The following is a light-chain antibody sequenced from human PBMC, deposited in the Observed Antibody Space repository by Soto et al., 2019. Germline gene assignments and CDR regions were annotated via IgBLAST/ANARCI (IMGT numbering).Light chain of an antibody. CDR1: QSISTW. Sequence: DIQMTQSPSTLSASVGDRVTITCRASQSISTWLAWYQQKPGKAPNLLIYDASNLESGVPSRFSGSGSGTEFTLTINSLQPDDFATYYCQQYHNYRTFGQVTKVEIK. J-gene: IGKJ1*01. CDR2: DAS. CDR3: QQYHNYRT. V-gene: IGKV1-5*01.